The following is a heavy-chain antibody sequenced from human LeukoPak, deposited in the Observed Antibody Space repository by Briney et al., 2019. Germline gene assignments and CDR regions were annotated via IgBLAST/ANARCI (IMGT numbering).Heavy chain of an antibody. CDR2: ISFDGSER. J-gene: IGHJ4*02. Sequence: GGSQRLSCAASAFTFSSYGMHWVRQAPGEGLEWVASISFDGSERYYGDSVKGRFTISRDNSRNTLYLQINTLRAEDTAVYYCAKDREGRGYNYGTYFDYWSQGTLLTVTS. V-gene: IGHV3-30*18. CDR3: AKDREGRGYNYGTYFDY. CDR1: AFTFSSYG. D-gene: IGHD5-18*01.